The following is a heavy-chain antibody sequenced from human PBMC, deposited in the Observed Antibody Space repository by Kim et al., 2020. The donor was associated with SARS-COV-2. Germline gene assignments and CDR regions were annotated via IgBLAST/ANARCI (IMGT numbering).Heavy chain of an antibody. D-gene: IGHD2-21*01. CDR2: IKKDGTEK. J-gene: IGHJ6*02. CDR1: GFSFSSHW. Sequence: GGSLRLSCKASGFSFSSHWMSWVRQAPGKGLEWVAHIKKDGTEKQYADSVKGRFTISRDNGKNSLDLQMDSLRDDDTAVYYCARRGLSINTYYGMDVWG. V-gene: IGHV3-7*03. CDR3: ARRGLSINTYYGMDV.